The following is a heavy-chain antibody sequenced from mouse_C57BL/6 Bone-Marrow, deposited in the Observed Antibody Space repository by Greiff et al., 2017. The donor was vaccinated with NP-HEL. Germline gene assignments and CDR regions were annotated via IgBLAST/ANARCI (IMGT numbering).Heavy chain of an antibody. Sequence: VKLMESGPGLVQPSQSLSITCTVSGFSLTSYGVHWVRQSPGKGLEWLGVIWSGGSTDYNAAFISRLSISKDNSKSQVFFKMNSLQADDTAIYYCARRLPNWDGAMDYWGQGTSVTVSS. V-gene: IGHV2-2*01. D-gene: IGHD4-1*01. CDR1: GFSLTSYG. CDR3: ARRLPNWDGAMDY. J-gene: IGHJ4*01. CDR2: IWSGGST.